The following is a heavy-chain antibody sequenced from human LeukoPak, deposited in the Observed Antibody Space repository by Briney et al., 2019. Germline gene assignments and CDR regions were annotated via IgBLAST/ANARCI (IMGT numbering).Heavy chain of an antibody. CDR2: FDPEDGET. V-gene: IGHV1-24*01. Sequence: ASVKVSCKVSGYTLTELSMHWVRQAPGKGLEWMGGFDPEDGETIYAQKFQGRVTMTEDTSTDTAYMELSSPRSEDTAVYYCASQLPDYSYYSYGMDVWGQGTTVTVSS. CDR3: ASQLPDYSYYSYGMDV. D-gene: IGHD2-2*01. CDR1: GYTLTELS. J-gene: IGHJ6*02.